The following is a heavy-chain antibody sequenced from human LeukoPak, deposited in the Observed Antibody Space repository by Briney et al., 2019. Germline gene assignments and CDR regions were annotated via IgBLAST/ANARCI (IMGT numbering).Heavy chain of an antibody. CDR3: ARDGDGYNWDY. CDR1: GYTFTSYD. CDR2: MNPNSGNT. J-gene: IGHJ4*02. Sequence: ASVKVSCKASGYTFTSYDINWVRQATGQGLEWMGWMNPNSGNTGYAQKFQGRVTITADKSTSTAYMELSSLRSEDTAVYYCARDGDGYNWDYWGQGTLVTVSS. V-gene: IGHV1-8*01. D-gene: IGHD5-24*01.